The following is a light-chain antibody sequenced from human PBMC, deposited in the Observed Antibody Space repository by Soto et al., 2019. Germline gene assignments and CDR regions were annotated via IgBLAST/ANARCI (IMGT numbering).Light chain of an antibody. CDR2: SND. V-gene: IGLV1-47*02. CDR1: SSNIGSNY. Sequence: QSLLTQPPSASGTPGQRVTISCSGSSSNIGSNYVYWYQQLPGTAPKLLIYSNDQRPSGVPDRFSGSKSGTSASLAISGLRSEDEADYYCAAWDDSLSGQVFGTGTKVTVL. CDR3: AAWDDSLSGQV. J-gene: IGLJ1*01.